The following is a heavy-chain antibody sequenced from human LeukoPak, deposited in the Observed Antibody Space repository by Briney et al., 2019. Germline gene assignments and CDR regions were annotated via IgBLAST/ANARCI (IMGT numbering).Heavy chain of an antibody. CDR3: ARSTHGTFLAFDI. CDR1: GFTFSSSP. Sequence: GGSLRLPCAASGFTFSSSPMSWVRQAPGKGLEWVSGITANGVSKYYADSVQGRFTISRDNSKGTLFLQMNGLRAEDTALYYSARSTHGTFLAFDIWGQGTMVTVSS. J-gene: IGHJ3*02. D-gene: IGHD1-26*01. V-gene: IGHV3-23*01. CDR2: ITANGVSK.